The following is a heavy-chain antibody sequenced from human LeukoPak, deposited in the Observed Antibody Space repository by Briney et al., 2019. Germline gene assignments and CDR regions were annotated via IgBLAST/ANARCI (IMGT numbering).Heavy chain of an antibody. J-gene: IGHJ3*02. CDR2: ISYDGSSK. Sequence: GGSLRLSCGDPGFTFSSYSINWVRQAPGKGLEWVAVISYDGSSKYYADSVKGRFTISRDNSKNTLYLQMNSLRAEDTAVYYCARARSSYGYGDAFDIWGQGTMVTVSS. CDR1: GFTFSSYS. CDR3: ARARSSYGYGDAFDI. D-gene: IGHD5-18*01. V-gene: IGHV3-30*03.